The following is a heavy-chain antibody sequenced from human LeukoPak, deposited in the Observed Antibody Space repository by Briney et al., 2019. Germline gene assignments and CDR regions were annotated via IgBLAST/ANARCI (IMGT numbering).Heavy chain of an antibody. CDR1: GGSFSNHY. V-gene: IGHV4-34*01. J-gene: IGHJ4*02. CDR2: INQSGNT. Sequence: SETLSPTCAVYGGSFSNHYWTWFRQSPGKGLEWIGEINQSGNTNYNPSLKSRVTMSVDTSKNQFSLKLTSVTAADTAVYYCARLPGVVDFDSWGQGTLVTVSS. CDR3: ARLPGVVDFDS. D-gene: IGHD2-21*01.